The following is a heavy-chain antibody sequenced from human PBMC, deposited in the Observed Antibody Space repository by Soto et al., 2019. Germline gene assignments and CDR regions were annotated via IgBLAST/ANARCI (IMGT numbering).Heavy chain of an antibody. CDR1: GYSFTSYW. CDR3: ARHSGPVLRYFDWAPDNWFDP. CDR2: IYPGDSDT. J-gene: IGHJ5*02. D-gene: IGHD3-9*01. Sequence: GESLKISCKGSGYSFTSYWIGWVRQMPGKGLEWMGIIYPGDSDTRYSPSFQGQVTISADKSISTAYLQWSSLKASDTAMYYCARHSGPVLRYFDWAPDNWFDPWGQGTLVTVSS. V-gene: IGHV5-51*01.